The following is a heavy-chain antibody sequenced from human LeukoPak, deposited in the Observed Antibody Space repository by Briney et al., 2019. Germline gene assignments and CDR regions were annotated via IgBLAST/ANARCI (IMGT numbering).Heavy chain of an antibody. CDR3: AKDMVWGWYFDL. J-gene: IGHJ2*01. CDR2: TSGDGGTT. D-gene: IGHD7-27*01. CDR1: GFAFADYA. Sequence: GGSLRLSCAASGFAFADYAIHCVRQGPGGGLEWVSLTSGDGGTTYYADSVKGRFTISRDNSKNSLFLQMNSLRTEDTALYYCAKDMVWGWYFDLWGRGTLVTVSS. V-gene: IGHV3-43*02.